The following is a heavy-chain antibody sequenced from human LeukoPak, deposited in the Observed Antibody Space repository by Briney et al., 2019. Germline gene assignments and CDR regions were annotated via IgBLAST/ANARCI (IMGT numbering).Heavy chain of an antibody. V-gene: IGHV4-4*07. CDR1: GGSISSYY. J-gene: IGHJ6*03. D-gene: IGHD1-26*01. CDR2: IYASGST. CDR3: ARGNSGSYYSAVYFYYMDV. Sequence: PSETLSLTCTVSGGSISSYYWSWIRQPAGKGLEWIGRIYASGSTNYNPSLKSRVTMSLDTSKNQFSLKLTSVTAADTAAYYCARGNSGSYYSAVYFYYMDVWGKGTTVTVSS.